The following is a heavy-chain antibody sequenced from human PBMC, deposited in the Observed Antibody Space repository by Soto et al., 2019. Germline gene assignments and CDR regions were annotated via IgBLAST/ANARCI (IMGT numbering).Heavy chain of an antibody. D-gene: IGHD1-26*01. CDR2: FDPEDGEI. CDR3: ATAYDSGSYYEGFDI. CDR1: GYTLTELS. J-gene: IGHJ3*02. V-gene: IGHV1-24*01. Sequence: ASVKVSCKVSGYTLTELSMHWVRQAPGKGLEWMGGFDPEDGEIIYAQKFQGRVTMTEDTSTDTAYMELSSLRSEDTAVHYCATAYDSGSYYEGFDIWGQGTMVTVSS.